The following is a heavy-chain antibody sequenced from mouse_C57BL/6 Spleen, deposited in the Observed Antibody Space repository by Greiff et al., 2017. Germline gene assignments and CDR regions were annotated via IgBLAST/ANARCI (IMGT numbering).Heavy chain of an antibody. CDR2: IDPSDSYT. Sequence: QVQLQQSGAELVMPGASVKLSCKASGYTFTSYWMHWVKQRPGQGLEWIGEIDPSDSYTNYNQKFKGKSTLTVDKSSSTAYMQLSSLTSEDSAVYYCARKENSSGYGAMDYWGQGTSVTVSS. CDR3: ARKENSSGYGAMDY. D-gene: IGHD3-2*02. CDR1: GYTFTSYW. V-gene: IGHV1-69*01. J-gene: IGHJ4*01.